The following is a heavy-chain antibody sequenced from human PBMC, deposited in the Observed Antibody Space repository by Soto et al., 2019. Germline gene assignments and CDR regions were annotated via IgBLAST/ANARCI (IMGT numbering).Heavy chain of an antibody. CDR1: GFTVSSNY. CDR2: IYSGGST. J-gene: IGHJ6*02. D-gene: IGHD6-19*01. CDR3: ARDKSSSGWYYYYGMDV. Sequence: GGSLRLSCAASGFTVSSNYMSWVRQAPGKGLEWVSVIYSGGSTYYADSVKGRFTISRDNPKNTLYLQMNSLRAEDTAVYYCARDKSSSGWYYYYGMDVWGQGTTVTVSS. V-gene: IGHV3-53*01.